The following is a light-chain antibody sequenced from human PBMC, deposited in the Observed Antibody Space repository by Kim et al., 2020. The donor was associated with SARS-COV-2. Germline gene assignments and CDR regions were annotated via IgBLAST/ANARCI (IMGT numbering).Light chain of an antibody. CDR2: DAS. Sequence: EIVLTQSPDTLSLSAGERATLSCRASQSVRTCLAWYQQRPGQAPRLLIYDASSRASDTPDRFSGSGSETDFILTISRLEPEDFAVYYCQPCATSWTFGQGTKLEI. J-gene: IGKJ1*01. V-gene: IGKV3-20*01. CDR1: QSVRTC. CDR3: QPCATSWT.